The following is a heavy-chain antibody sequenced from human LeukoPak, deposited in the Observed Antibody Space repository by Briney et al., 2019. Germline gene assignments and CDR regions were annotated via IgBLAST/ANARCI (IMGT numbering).Heavy chain of an antibody. CDR2: ISWNGGSI. CDR3: ARDPLSIAAAGTWNY. Sequence: GRSLRLSCAASGFTFDDYAMHWVRQAPGKGLEWVSGISWNGGSIGYADSVKGRFTISRDNAKNSLYLQMNSLRAEDTAVYYCARDPLSIAAAGTWNYWGQGTLVTVSS. D-gene: IGHD6-13*01. V-gene: IGHV3-9*01. CDR1: GFTFDDYA. J-gene: IGHJ4*02.